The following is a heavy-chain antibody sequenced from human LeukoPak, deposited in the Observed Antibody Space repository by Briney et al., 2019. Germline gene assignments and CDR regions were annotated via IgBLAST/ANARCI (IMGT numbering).Heavy chain of an antibody. J-gene: IGHJ2*01. CDR2: IYTSGST. V-gene: IGHV4-4*07. D-gene: IGHD3-22*01. CDR1: GGSISSYY. CDR3: ARAVVVVVPERYFDL. Sequence: SETLSLXCTVSGGSISSYYWSWSRLPAGKGLEWIGRIYTSGSTNYNPSLKSRVTMSVDTSKNQFSLKLSSVTAADTAVYYCARAVVVVVPERYFDLWGRGTLVTVSS.